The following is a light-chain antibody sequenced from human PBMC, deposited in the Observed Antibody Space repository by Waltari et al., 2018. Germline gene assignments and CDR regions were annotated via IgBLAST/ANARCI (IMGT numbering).Light chain of an antibody. CDR2: DVS. Sequence: QSALPQPASVSGSPGQSITISCTGTSRDVCAYDWVSWYQQHPGKAPKVVIFDVSYRPSGVSNRFSGSKSGNTASLTISGLQAEDEADYYCTSYTSRHSLVFGTGTKVTVL. CDR1: SRDVCAYDW. J-gene: IGLJ1*01. V-gene: IGLV2-14*03. CDR3: TSYTSRHSLV.